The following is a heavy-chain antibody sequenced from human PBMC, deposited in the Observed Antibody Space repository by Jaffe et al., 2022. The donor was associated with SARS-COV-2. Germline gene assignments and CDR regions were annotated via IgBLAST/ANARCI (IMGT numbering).Heavy chain of an antibody. J-gene: IGHJ4*02. CDR3: ARGDNYYDSSGYYSPLFDY. D-gene: IGHD3-22*01. CDR2: ISVYNGNT. V-gene: IGHV1-18*01. CDR1: GYTFTTYG. Sequence: QVQLVQSGAEVKKPGASLKVSCKASGYTFTTYGISWVRQAPGQGLEWMGWISVYNGNTNYAQKLQGRVTMTTDTSTSTAYMELRSLRSDDTAVYYCARGDNYYDSSGYYSPLFDYWGQGTLVTVSS.